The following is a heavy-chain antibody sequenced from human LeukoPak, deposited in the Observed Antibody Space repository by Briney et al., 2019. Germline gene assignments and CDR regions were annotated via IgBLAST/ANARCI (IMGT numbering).Heavy chain of an antibody. CDR2: IIPMFRKG. Sequence: SVNVSCKASGYTFTSYDINWVRQAPGQGLEWVGMIIPMFRKGNHTEKFQDRVSITADESTSTVYMELSSLRFEDTAVYYCARVRLTAEALTWFEHWGRGTLVTVSS. CDR1: GYTFTSYD. D-gene: IGHD2-21*02. CDR3: ARVRLTAEALTWFEH. V-gene: IGHV1-69*13. J-gene: IGHJ5*02.